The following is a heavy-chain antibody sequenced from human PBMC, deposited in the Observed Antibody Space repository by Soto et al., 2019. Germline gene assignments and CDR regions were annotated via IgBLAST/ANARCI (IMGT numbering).Heavy chain of an antibody. V-gene: IGHV4-31*02. Sequence: PSEPLSLTCTVSGGSISSGGYYWSWIRQHPGKGLEWSGYIYYSGSTYYNPSLKSRVTISVDTSKNQFSLKLSSVTAADTAVYYCARFDYRLYYYYGMDVWGQGTTVT. J-gene: IGHJ6*02. D-gene: IGHD4-4*01. CDR2: IYYSGST. CDR1: GGSISSGGYY. CDR3: ARFDYRLYYYYGMDV.